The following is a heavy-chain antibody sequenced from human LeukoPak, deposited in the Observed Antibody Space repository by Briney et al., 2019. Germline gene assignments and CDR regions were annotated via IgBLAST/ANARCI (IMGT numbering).Heavy chain of an antibody. J-gene: IGHJ4*02. V-gene: IGHV3-30*02. CDR2: IRYDGSTK. Sequence: GGSLRLSCEASGFTFSDYGMHWVRQSPGKGLEWVTFIRYDGSTKYYADSLKGRFTISRDNSKNTLYLQMNSLRAEDTAVYYCAKDVYHYDRTGYVLDYWGQGTLVTVSS. D-gene: IGHD3-22*01. CDR3: AKDVYHYDRTGYVLDY. CDR1: GFTFSDYG.